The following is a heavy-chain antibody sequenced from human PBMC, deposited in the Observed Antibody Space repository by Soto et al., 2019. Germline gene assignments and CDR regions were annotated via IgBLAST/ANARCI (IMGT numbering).Heavy chain of an antibody. V-gene: IGHV1-8*01. J-gene: IGHJ6*02. D-gene: IGHD2-2*01. CDR1: GYSFTSYD. Sequence: ASVKVSCKASGYSFTSYDINWVRQAPGQGLEYLGWMNPNSGNTGYAQKFQERVTITRDMSTSTAYMVLSSLRSDDTAVYYCAAGRTGGSYYGMDVWGQGTTVTVSS. CDR2: MNPNSGNT. CDR3: AAGRTGGSYYGMDV.